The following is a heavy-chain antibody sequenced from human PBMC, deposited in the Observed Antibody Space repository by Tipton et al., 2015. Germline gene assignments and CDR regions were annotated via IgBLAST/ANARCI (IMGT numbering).Heavy chain of an antibody. J-gene: IGHJ4*02. Sequence: TLSLTCTVSGGSIRGAYNYWSWIRQHPTKGLEWIGYIFYSGSAFYNPSLKSRVIISVDTSENQFSLKLSSVTAADSAVYYCASGGILGYFDYWGQGTLITVSS. D-gene: IGHD3-16*01. V-gene: IGHV4-31*03. CDR2: IFYSGSA. CDR3: ASGGILGYFDY. CDR1: GGSIRGAYNY.